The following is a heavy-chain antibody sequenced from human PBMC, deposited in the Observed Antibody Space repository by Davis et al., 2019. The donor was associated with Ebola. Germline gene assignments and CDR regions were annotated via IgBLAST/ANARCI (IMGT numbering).Heavy chain of an antibody. Sequence: ASVKVSCKASGYTFTSYAMHWVRQAPGQRLEWMGWINAGNGHTKYSQKFQGRVTITADKSTSTAYMELSSLRSEDTAVYYCARSHHYYDSSGYYLWGQGTLVTVSS. CDR3: ARSHHYYDSSGYYL. D-gene: IGHD3-22*01. J-gene: IGHJ5*02. V-gene: IGHV1-3*01. CDR1: GYTFTSYA. CDR2: INAGNGHT.